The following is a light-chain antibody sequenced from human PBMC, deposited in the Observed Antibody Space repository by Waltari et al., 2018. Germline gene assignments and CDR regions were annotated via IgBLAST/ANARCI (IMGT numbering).Light chain of an antibody. CDR2: GVS. V-gene: IGKV3-15*01. CDR1: QSLDNN. CDR3: QHYNDWPRT. Sequence: EIVMTQSPATLSVSPGERATLSCRASQSLDNNLAWYQKKPGQAPRLLIYGVSARATGIPARFSGSGSGTDFTLTISSLQSEDFAVYYCQHYNDWPRTFGQGTKVEIK. J-gene: IGKJ1*01.